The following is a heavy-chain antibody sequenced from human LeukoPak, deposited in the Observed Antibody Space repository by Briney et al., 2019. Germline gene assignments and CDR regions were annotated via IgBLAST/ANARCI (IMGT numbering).Heavy chain of an antibody. CDR3: ARDRGWLLPLGYYYMDV. Sequence: GASVKVSCKASGGTFSSYAISWVRQAPGQGLEWMGGIIPIFGTANYAQKFQGRVTITTDESTSTAYMELSSLRSEDTAVYYCARDRGWLLPLGYYYMDVWGKGTTVTVSS. CDR1: GGTFSSYA. D-gene: IGHD5-24*01. V-gene: IGHV1-69*05. J-gene: IGHJ6*03. CDR2: IIPIFGTA.